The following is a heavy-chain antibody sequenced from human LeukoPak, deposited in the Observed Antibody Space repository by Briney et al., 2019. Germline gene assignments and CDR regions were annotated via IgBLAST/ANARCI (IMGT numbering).Heavy chain of an antibody. CDR1: GGSISSGGYS. D-gene: IGHD3-22*01. CDR3: ARAARQGFTMIVVPFFYFDL. V-gene: IGHV4-30-2*01. J-gene: IGHJ2*01. Sequence: SETLSLTCAVSGGSISSGGYSWSWVRQPPGEGLEWVGYIYHSGSTYYNPSLQSRVTMSVDTSKNQFSLKLSSVTAADSAVYYCARAARQGFTMIVVPFFYFDLWGRGTLVTVSS. CDR2: IYHSGST.